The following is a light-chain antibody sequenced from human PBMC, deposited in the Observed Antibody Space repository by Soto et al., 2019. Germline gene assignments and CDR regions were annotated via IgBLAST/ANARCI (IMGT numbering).Light chain of an antibody. CDR2: LNSDGSH. CDR1: SGHSNYA. CDR3: QTCGPGIVV. J-gene: IGLJ2*01. V-gene: IGLV4-69*01. Sequence: QPVLPQSPSASASLGASVKLTCTLSSGHSNYAIEWHQQQSEKGPRYLMKLNSDGSHSKGDGIPDRFSGSSSGAERYLTISSLQSEDEADYYCQTCGPGIVVFVGGTKLTVL.